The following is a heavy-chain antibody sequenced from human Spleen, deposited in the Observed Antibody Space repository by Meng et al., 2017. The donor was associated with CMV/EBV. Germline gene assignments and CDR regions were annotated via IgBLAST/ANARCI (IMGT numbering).Heavy chain of an antibody. D-gene: IGHD3-3*01. V-gene: IGHV3-23*01. CDR2: ISGSGGST. J-gene: IGHJ6*02. CDR1: GFTFSSYA. Sequence: GGSLRLSCAASGFTFSSYAMSWVRQAPGKGLEWVSAISGSGGSTYYADSVKGRFTISRDNAKNTLYLQMNSLRAEDTAVYYCARVPDYDFWSGYYAYYYGMDVWGQGTTVTVSS. CDR3: ARVPDYDFWSGYYAYYYGMDV.